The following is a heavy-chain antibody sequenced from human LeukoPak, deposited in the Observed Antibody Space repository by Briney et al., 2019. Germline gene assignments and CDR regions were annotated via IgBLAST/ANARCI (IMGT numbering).Heavy chain of an antibody. V-gene: IGHV1-24*01. D-gene: IGHD2-21*02. CDR1: GYTLTELS. CDR2: FDPEDGET. CDR3: ARGLAYCGGDCSPFDY. J-gene: IGHJ4*02. Sequence: GASVKVSCKVSGYTLTELSMHWVRQAPGKGLEWMGGFDPEDGETIYAQKFQGRVTMTEDTSTDTAYMELSSLRSEDTAVYYCARGLAYCGGDCSPFDYWGQGTLVTVSS.